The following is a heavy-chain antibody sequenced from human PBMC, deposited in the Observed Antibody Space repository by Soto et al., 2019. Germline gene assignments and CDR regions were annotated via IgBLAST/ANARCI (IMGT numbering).Heavy chain of an antibody. D-gene: IGHD5-12*01. J-gene: IGHJ6*02. CDR1: GYTFTGYY. CDR3: AREGVAPYYYYGMDV. CDR2: INPNSGGT. V-gene: IGHV1-2*04. Sequence: ASVKVSCKASGYTFTGYYMHLVRQAPGQGLEWMGWINPNSGGTNYAQKFQGWVTMTRDTSISTAYMELRSLRSDDTAVYYCAREGVAPYYYYGMDVWGQGTPVTVSS.